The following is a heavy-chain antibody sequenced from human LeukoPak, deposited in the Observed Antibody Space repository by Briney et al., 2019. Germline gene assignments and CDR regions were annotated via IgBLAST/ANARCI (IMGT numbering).Heavy chain of an antibody. D-gene: IGHD3-22*01. Sequence: SETLSLTCTVSGGSISSYYWSWIRQPPGKGLEWIGYIYYSGSTNYNPSLKSRVTISVDTSKNQFSLKLSSVTAADTAVYYCARVGGTMTKIPKKGYYFDYWGQGTLVTVSS. V-gene: IGHV4-59*01. CDR2: IYYSGST. CDR1: GGSISSYY. J-gene: IGHJ4*02. CDR3: ARVGGTMTKIPKKGYYFDY.